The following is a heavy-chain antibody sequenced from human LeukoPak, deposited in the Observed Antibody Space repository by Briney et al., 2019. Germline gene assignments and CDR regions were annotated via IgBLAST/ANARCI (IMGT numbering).Heavy chain of an antibody. CDR2: INHSGST. J-gene: IGHJ4*02. V-gene: IGHV4-34*01. D-gene: IGHD5-18*01. Sequence: PSETLSLTCAVYGGSFSGYYWSWIRQPPGKGLEWLGEINHSGSTNYNPSLKSQVTISVDTSKNQVSLKVNSVTAADTAVYYCASVELATAYFYYWGQGTLVTVSS. CDR3: ASVELATAYFYY. CDR1: GGSFSGYY.